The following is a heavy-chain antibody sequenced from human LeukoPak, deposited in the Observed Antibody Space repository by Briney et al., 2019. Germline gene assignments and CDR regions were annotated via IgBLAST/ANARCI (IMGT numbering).Heavy chain of an antibody. CDR3: AKDRPKIVVVPAAISRLDY. CDR1: GFTFSSYS. V-gene: IGHV3-21*04. CDR2: ISSSSSYI. D-gene: IGHD2-2*01. Sequence: PGGSLRLSCAASGFTFSSYSMNWVRQAPGKGLEWVSSISSSSSYIYYADSVKGRFTISRDNAKNSLYLQMNSLRAEDTAVYYCAKDRPKIVVVPAAISRLDYWGQGTLVTVSS. J-gene: IGHJ4*02.